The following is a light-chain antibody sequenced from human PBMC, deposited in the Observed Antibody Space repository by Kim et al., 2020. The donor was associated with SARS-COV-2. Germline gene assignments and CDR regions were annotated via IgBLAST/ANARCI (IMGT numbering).Light chain of an antibody. Sequence: ASTGDRVTITCRASQGISSYLAWYQHTPGKAPKLLIYAASSLQSGVPSRFSGSGSGTDFTLTIGWLQSEDFATYYCQQYYNYPLTFGGGTKVEIK. J-gene: IGKJ4*01. CDR3: QQYYNYPLT. CDR2: AAS. V-gene: IGKV1-8*01. CDR1: QGISSY.